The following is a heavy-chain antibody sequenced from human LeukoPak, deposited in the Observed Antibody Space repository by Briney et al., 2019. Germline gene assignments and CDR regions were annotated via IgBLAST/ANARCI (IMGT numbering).Heavy chain of an antibody. J-gene: IGHJ4*02. D-gene: IGHD3-10*01. Sequence: PGGSLRLSCAASGFTFSDYYMSWIRQAPGKGLEWVSYISSSGSTIYYADSVKGRFTISRDNAKNSLYLQMNSLRAEDTAVYYCARGGITMVRGVIITPAFDYWGQGTLVTVSS. CDR1: GFTFSDYY. CDR2: ISSSGSTI. V-gene: IGHV3-11*01. CDR3: ARGGITMVRGVIITPAFDY.